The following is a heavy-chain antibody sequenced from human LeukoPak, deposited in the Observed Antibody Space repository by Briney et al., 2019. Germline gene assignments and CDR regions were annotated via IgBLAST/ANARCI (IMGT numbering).Heavy chain of an antibody. CDR2: ISYDGSNK. Sequence: GGSLRLSCAASGFTFSSYGMHWVRQAPGKGLEWVALISYDGSNKYYVDSVKGRFTISRDNSKNTLYLQMNSLRAEDTAVYYCARLAVTSLGMDVWGQGTTVTVSS. J-gene: IGHJ6*02. V-gene: IGHV3-30*03. D-gene: IGHD6-19*01. CDR3: ARLAVTSLGMDV. CDR1: GFTFSSYG.